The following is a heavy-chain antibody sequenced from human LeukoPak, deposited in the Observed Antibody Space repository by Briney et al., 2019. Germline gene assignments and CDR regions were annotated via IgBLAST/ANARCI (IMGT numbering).Heavy chain of an antibody. CDR2: IWYDGSKK. CDR3: ARDLRLGYYDSSFPDY. Sequence: GGSLRLSCAAPGFTFSRYGMHWVRQGPGKGLEWVAVIWYDGSKKYYPDSVKGRFTISRDNSKNTLYLQMNSLRAEDTAVYYCARDLRLGYYDSSFPDYWGQGTLVTVSS. J-gene: IGHJ4*02. V-gene: IGHV3-33*01. D-gene: IGHD3-22*01. CDR1: GFTFSRYG.